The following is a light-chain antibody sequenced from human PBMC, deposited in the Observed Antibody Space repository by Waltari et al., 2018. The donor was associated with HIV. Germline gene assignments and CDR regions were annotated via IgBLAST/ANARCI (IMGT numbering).Light chain of an antibody. Sequence: QSVLTQPPSVSAAPGQKVSISCSGSDSNIGNNYVSWYQQLPGTAPKLLIYASYRRPSGIPDRFSGSKSGTSATLGIAGLQTGDEAYYYCATWDASLTVVFGGGTKLTVL. V-gene: IGLV1-51*01. CDR2: ASY. J-gene: IGLJ2*01. CDR1: DSNIGNNY. CDR3: ATWDASLTVV.